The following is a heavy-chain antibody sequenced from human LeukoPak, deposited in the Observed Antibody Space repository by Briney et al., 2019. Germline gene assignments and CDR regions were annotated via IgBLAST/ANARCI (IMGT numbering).Heavy chain of an antibody. V-gene: IGHV4-59*12. CDR1: GGSISSYN. CDR2: IFYSGST. D-gene: IGHD3-22*01. Sequence: SETLSLTCTVSGGSISSYNWSWIRQPPGKALEWIGNIFYSGSTYYSPSLKSRVTISLDTSRNQFSLKLNSVTAADTAVYYCAKSNGYGLIDIWGQGTMVTVSS. J-gene: IGHJ3*02. CDR3: AKSNGYGLIDI.